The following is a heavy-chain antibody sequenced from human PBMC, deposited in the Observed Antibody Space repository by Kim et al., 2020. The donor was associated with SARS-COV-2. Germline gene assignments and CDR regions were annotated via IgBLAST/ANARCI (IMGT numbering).Heavy chain of an antibody. D-gene: IGHD2-2*01. V-gene: IGHV4-34*01. CDR3: ARGEQGDIVVVPAATSPTYFDY. Sequence: SETLSLTXAXYGGSFSGYYWSWIRQPPGKGLEWIGEINHSGSTNYNPSLKSRVTISVDTSKNQFSLKLSSMTAADTAVYYCARGEQGDIVVVPAATSPTYFDYWGQGTLVTVSS. CDR2: INHSGST. CDR1: GGSFSGYY. J-gene: IGHJ4*02.